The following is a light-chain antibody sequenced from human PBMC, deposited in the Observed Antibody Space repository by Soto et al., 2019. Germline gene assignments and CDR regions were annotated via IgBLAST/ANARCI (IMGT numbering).Light chain of an antibody. CDR2: KVT. Sequence: QSVLTQPASVSGSPGQSITISCTGTSSDVGGNKYVSWYQQYPGKVPKLLINKVTNRPSGVSYRFSGSKSGSTASLTISALLAEDEADYFCASSTSDSLYVFGTGTKVTVL. CDR1: SSDVGGNKY. J-gene: IGLJ1*01. V-gene: IGLV2-14*01. CDR3: ASSTSDSLYV.